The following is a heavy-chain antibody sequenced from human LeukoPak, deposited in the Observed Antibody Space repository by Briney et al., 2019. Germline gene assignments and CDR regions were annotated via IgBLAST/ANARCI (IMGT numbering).Heavy chain of an antibody. CDR3: AKDQFALVRCSSPSCGYYGMDV. Sequence: GRSLRLSCAASGFTFSSYSMHWVRQAPGKGLEWVAVISYDGSNKYYADSVKGRFTISRDNSKNTLYLQMNSLRAEDTAVYYCAKDQFALVRCSSPSCGYYGMDVWGQGTTVTVSS. J-gene: IGHJ6*02. D-gene: IGHD2-2*01. CDR1: GFTFSSYS. V-gene: IGHV3-30*18. CDR2: ISYDGSNK.